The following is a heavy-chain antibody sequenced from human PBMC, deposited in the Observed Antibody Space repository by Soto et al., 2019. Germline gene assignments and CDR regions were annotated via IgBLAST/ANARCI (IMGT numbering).Heavy chain of an antibody. Sequence: VQLVESGGGLVQPGGSLRLACAASGFSFSSYDMHWFRQATGKGLEWVSAIGTAGDTHYLGSVKGRFTISRDNGRNSLYLQMNSLRAGDTAVYYCARDPSGWGLDIWGQGTMVTVSS. D-gene: IGHD6-19*01. V-gene: IGHV3-13*01. CDR1: GFSFSSYD. J-gene: IGHJ3*02. CDR3: ARDPSGWGLDI. CDR2: IGTAGDT.